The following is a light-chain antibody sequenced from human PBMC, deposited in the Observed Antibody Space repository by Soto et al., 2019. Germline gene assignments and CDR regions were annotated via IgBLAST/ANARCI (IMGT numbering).Light chain of an antibody. V-gene: IGLV2-14*01. CDR3: SSYTSTFTWV. CDR2: GIS. J-gene: IGLJ3*02. Sequence: QSALTQPASVSGSPGQSITISCTGTNKDIGLHDFVSWHQQHPGKAPKFITYGISNRPSGVSNRFSGSKSGNTASLTISGLQVDDEAHYYCSSYTSTFTWVFGGGTKLTVL. CDR1: NKDIGLHDF.